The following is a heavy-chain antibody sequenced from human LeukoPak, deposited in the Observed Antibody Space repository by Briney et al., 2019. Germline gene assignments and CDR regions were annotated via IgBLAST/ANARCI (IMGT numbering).Heavy chain of an antibody. Sequence: GESLKISCKGSGYSFTSYWTGWVRQMPGKGLEWMGIIYPGDSDTRYSPSFQGQVTISADKSISTAYLQWSSLKASDTAMYYCAXHXTVTGDYYYYYMDVWGKGTTVTVSS. CDR1: GYSFTSYW. V-gene: IGHV5-51*01. CDR3: AXHXTVTGDYYYYYMDV. CDR2: IYPGDSDT. J-gene: IGHJ6*03. D-gene: IGHD4-11*01.